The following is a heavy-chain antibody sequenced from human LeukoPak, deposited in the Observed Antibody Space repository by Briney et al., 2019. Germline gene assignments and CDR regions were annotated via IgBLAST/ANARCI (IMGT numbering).Heavy chain of an antibody. Sequence: GGSLRPSCAASGFTFSSYAMSWVRQAPGKGLEWVSAISGSGGSTYYADSVKGRFTISRDNSKNTLYLQMNSLRAEDTAVYYCAKDTTYYYDSSGYSFDYWGQGTLVTVSS. J-gene: IGHJ4*02. D-gene: IGHD3-22*01. CDR2: ISGSGGST. CDR3: AKDTTYYYDSSGYSFDY. V-gene: IGHV3-23*01. CDR1: GFTFSSYA.